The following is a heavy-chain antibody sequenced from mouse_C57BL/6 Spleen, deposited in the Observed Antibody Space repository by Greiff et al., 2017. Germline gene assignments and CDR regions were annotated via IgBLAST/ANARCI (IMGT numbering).Heavy chain of an antibody. J-gene: IGHJ3*01. CDR3: TIYYDYGWFAY. CDR2: IDPETGGT. V-gene: IGHV1-15*01. D-gene: IGHD2-4*01. Sequence: VQLQQSGAELVRPGASVTLSCKASGYTFTDYEMHWVKQTPVHGLEWIGAIDPETGGTAYNQKFKGKAILTADKSSSTAYMELRSLTSEDSAVYYCTIYYDYGWFAYWGQGTLVTVSA. CDR1: GYTFTDYE.